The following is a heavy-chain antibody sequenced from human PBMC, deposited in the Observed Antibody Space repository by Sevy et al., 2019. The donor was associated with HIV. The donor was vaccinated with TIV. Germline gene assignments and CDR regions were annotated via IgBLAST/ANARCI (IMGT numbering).Heavy chain of an antibody. D-gene: IGHD2-15*01. CDR1: GFTFGDYA. V-gene: IGHV3-49*04. CDR2: IRSKAYGGTT. J-gene: IGHJ6*02. Sequence: GGSLRLSCTASGFTFGDYAMSWVRQAPGKGLKWVGFIRSKAYGGTTEYAASVKGRFTISRDDSKSIAYLQMNSLKTEDTAVYYCTRVGCSGGSCYSGYYYYGMDVWGQGTTVTVSS. CDR3: TRVGCSGGSCYSGYYYYGMDV.